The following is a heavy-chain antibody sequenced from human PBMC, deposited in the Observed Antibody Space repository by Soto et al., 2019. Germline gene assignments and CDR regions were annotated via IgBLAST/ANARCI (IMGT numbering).Heavy chain of an antibody. CDR2: VYWNDDK. CDR1: GFSLSTSQVG. V-gene: IGHV2-5*01. Sequence: SGPTLVNPTQTLTLTCTFSGFSLSTSQVGVGWIRQPPGKALEWLAHVYWNDDKYYSLSLKSRLTISKDTSKSQVVLTMTNMDPVDTATYYCANLNTRGYYFDYWGQGALVTVSS. J-gene: IGHJ4*02. CDR3: ANLNTRGYYFDY.